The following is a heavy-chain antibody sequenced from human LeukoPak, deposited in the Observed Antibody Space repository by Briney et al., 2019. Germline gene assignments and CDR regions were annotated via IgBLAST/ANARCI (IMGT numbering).Heavy chain of an antibody. CDR1: GFTFSSYW. J-gene: IGHJ4*02. V-gene: IGHV3-7*01. Sequence: GGSLRLSCAASGFTFSSYWMSWVRQAPGKGLEWVANIKQDGSEKYYVDSVKGRFTISRDNAKNSLYLQMNSLRAEDTAVYYCARDRSTILEWFLLPVYFDYWGQGTLVTVSS. D-gene: IGHD3-3*01. CDR2: IKQDGSEK. CDR3: ARDRSTILEWFLLPVYFDY.